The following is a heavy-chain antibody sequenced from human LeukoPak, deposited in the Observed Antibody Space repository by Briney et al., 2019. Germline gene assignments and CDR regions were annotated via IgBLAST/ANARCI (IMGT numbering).Heavy chain of an antibody. CDR3: ARGYNRGSYYNY. CDR1: GGSFSGNY. J-gene: IGHJ4*02. CDR2: INNSGST. V-gene: IGHV4-34*01. D-gene: IGHD1-26*01. Sequence: PSETLSLTCVVYGGSFSGNYWSWIRQPPGKGLEWIGEINNSGSTNYNPSLKSRVTISVDTFKNQFSLKLSSVTAADTAVYYCARGYNRGSYYNYWGQGTLVTVSS.